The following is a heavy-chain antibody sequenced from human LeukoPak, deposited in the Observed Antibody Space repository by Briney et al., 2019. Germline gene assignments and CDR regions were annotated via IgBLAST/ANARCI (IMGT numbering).Heavy chain of an antibody. J-gene: IGHJ4*02. D-gene: IGHD2-2*01. CDR2: IYYSGST. V-gene: IGHV4-59*01. CDR3: ARVGSSTNGEIDY. CDR1: GGSISSYY. Sequence: SETLSLTCTVSGGSISSYYWSWIRQPPGKGLEWIGYIYYSGSTNYNPSLKSRVTISVDTSKNQFSLKLSSVTAADTAVYYCARVGSSTNGEIDYWGQGTLVTVSS.